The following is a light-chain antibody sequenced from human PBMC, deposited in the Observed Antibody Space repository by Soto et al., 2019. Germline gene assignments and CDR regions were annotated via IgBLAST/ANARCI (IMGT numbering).Light chain of an antibody. J-gene: IGKJ5*01. Sequence: EIVRTQSPATLSVSPGDRATLSCRASRSVSSDLASYQQKPGQAPRLLIYGASTRAIGIPARYSGRGSRTDFTLTSSSLEPEAFAFYYCQHRSNWPTFGQGTPVE. V-gene: IGKV3-11*01. CDR1: RSVSSD. CDR2: GAS. CDR3: QHRSNWPT.